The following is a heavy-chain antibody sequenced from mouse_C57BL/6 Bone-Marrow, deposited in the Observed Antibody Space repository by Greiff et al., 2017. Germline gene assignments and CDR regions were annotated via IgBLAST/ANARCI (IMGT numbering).Heavy chain of an antibody. CDR2: INSDGGST. Sequence: EVKLQESGGGLVQPGESLKLSCESNEYEFPSHDMSWVRKTPEKRLELVAAINSDGGSTYYPDTMERRFIISRDNTKKTLYLQMSSLRSEDTALYYCARNYYDDHYYAMDYWGQGTSVTVSS. CDR1: EYEFPSHD. D-gene: IGHD2-13*01. V-gene: IGHV5-2*01. J-gene: IGHJ4*01. CDR3: ARNYYDDHYYAMDY.